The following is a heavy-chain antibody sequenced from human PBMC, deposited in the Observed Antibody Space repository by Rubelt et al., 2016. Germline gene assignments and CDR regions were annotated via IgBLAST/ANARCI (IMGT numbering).Heavy chain of an antibody. Sequence: VQLVESGGGVVQPGGSLRLSCAASGFTFSSYGMHWVRQAPGGGLEWVANIKQDESEKYYVDSVKGRFTISRDNAKNSVYLQMDSLRAEETAVDYCARRGLRATIFEVVKPIDAWGQGTLVTVSS. CDR2: IKQDESEK. J-gene: IGHJ5*02. CDR1: GFTFSSYG. V-gene: IGHV3-7*02. D-gene: IGHD3-3*01. CDR3: ARRGLRATIFEVVKPIDA.